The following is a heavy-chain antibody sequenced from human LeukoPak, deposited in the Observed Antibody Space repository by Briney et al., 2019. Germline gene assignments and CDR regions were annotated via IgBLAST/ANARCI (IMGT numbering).Heavy chain of an antibody. CDR1: GYVFISYG. D-gene: IGHD1-26*01. Sequence: ASVNVSCKASGYVFISYGISWVRQAPGQGLEWMGWISGYNGETNYAQKLQGRVTMTTDTSTTTAYMELRSLRSDDTAVYYCARTQTTSGSFSFDYWGQGTLVSVSS. CDR3: ARTQTTSGSFSFDY. J-gene: IGHJ4*02. V-gene: IGHV1-18*01. CDR2: ISGYNGET.